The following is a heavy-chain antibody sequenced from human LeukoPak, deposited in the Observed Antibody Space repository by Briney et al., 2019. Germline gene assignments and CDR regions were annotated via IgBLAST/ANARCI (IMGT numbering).Heavy chain of an antibody. Sequence: ASVKVSCKASGYTFTSYDLNWVRQATGQGLEWMGWMNPNSGNTGYAQKFQGRVTMTRSTSINTAYMELNSLTSEDTAVYFCARSSVGARRRIDYWGQGSLVIVSS. CDR2: MNPNSGNT. J-gene: IGHJ4*02. V-gene: IGHV1-8*01. CDR3: ARSSVGARRRIDY. D-gene: IGHD1-26*01. CDR1: GYTFTSYD.